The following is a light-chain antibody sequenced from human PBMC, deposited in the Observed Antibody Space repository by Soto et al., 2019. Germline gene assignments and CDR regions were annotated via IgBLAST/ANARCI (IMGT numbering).Light chain of an antibody. Sequence: DIVMTQSPDSLAVSLGERASIYCKSSQSVLYSSNNKNYLDWYQQKPGQTPKLLIYWASTRDSGVPDRFSGSGSGTDLTLTISSLQSDDVAVYYCQQYYSPPYTFGQGTRLEIK. CDR3: QQYYSPPYT. CDR1: QSVLYSSNNKNY. CDR2: WAS. J-gene: IGKJ2*01. V-gene: IGKV4-1*01.